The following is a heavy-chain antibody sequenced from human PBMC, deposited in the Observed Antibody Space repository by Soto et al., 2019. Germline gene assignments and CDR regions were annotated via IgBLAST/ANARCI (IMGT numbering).Heavy chain of an antibody. V-gene: IGHV3-11*05. D-gene: IGHD6-13*01. CDR2: ISSSSSYT. J-gene: IGHJ4*02. Sequence: QVQLVESGGGLVKPGGSLRLSCAASGFTFSDYYMSWIRQAPGKGLEWVSYISSSSSYTNYADAVKGRFTISRDNAKNSLYRQMNSLRAEDTAVYYCARVIAEAGTQTWGQGTLVNVSS. CDR1: GFTFSDYY. CDR3: ARVIAEAGTQT.